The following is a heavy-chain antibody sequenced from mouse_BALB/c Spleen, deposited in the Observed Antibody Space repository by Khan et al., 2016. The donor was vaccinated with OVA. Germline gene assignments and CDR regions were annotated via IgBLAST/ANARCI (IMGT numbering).Heavy chain of an antibody. CDR3: ARKARIEY. V-gene: IGHV3-2*02. Sequence: EVQLVETGPGLVKPSQSLSLTCTVTGYSITSGYGWNWIRQFPGNKLEWMGYISYSGSTNYNPSLKSRISITRDTSTNQVFLQLNSVTTEDTATYYCARKARIEYWGQGTPLTVSS. CDR1: GYSITSGYG. CDR2: ISYSGST. D-gene: IGHD3-2*02. J-gene: IGHJ2*01.